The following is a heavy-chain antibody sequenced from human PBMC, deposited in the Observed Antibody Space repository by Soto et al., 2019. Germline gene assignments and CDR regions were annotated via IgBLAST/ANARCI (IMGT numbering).Heavy chain of an antibody. J-gene: IGHJ4*02. D-gene: IGHD3-16*01. V-gene: IGHV3-30*18. Sequence: PRVSLVLASESSVFTFRIYGMPLARQAPGRGLELLAVISYDGSYKSYEDSVKGRFTISRDNYKNTLHLQMDSLRAEDTAVYYCAKNFIPLSPHLYFDSWGQGTLVTVSS. CDR1: VFTFRIYG. CDR2: ISYDGSYK. CDR3: AKNFIPLSPHLYFDS.